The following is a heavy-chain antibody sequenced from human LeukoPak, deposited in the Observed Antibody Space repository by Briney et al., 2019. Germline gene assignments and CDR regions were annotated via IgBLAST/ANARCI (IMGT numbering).Heavy chain of an antibody. CDR1: GFTFSSYA. D-gene: IGHD2-2*02. Sequence: GRSLRLSCAASGFTFSSYAMHWVRQAPGKGLEWVAVISYDGSNKYYADSVKGRFTISRDNSKNTLYLQMNSLRAEDTAVYYCAKDRVVVVPAAINVYYYYGMDVWGQGTTVTVSS. CDR3: AKDRVVVVPAAINVYYYYGMDV. V-gene: IGHV3-30-3*01. J-gene: IGHJ6*02. CDR2: ISYDGSNK.